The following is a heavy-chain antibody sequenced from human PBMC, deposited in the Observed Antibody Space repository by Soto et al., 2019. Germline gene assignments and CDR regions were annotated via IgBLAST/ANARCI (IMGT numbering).Heavy chain of an antibody. Sequence: ASVKVSCKASGYTFTRYTMNWVRQAPGQRLEWMGWINPDNGNTKSSQKFQDRVIITRDTSASTAYMDLSSLRSEDTAVYYCARGIATGQLDPWGQVPLVTVSS. CDR1: GYTFTRYT. V-gene: IGHV1-3*01. CDR3: ARGIATGQLDP. D-gene: IGHD2-15*01. J-gene: IGHJ5*02. CDR2: INPDNGNT.